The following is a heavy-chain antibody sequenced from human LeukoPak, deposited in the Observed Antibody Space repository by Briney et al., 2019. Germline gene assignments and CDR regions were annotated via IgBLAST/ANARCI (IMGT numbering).Heavy chain of an antibody. D-gene: IGHD3-3*01. CDR1: GFTFSDYY. CDR2: ISSGSSTI. CDR3: ATFGVIVRNDYLDY. V-gene: IGHV3-11*01. Sequence: GGSLRLSCAASGFTFSDYYMSWIRQAPGKGLEWVSYISSGSSTIYYADSVKGRFTISRDNAKNSLYLQMSSLRAEDTAVYYCATFGVIVRNDYLDYWGRGALVAVSS. J-gene: IGHJ4*02.